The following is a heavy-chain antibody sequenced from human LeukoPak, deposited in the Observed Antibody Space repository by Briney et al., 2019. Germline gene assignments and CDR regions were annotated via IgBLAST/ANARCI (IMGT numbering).Heavy chain of an antibody. CDR1: GFTFSSYA. CDR2: ISGSGGST. J-gene: IGHJ4*02. V-gene: IGHV3-23*01. CDR3: AKAGWEIVVVTSFDY. Sequence: GGSLRLSCAASGFTFSSYAMSWVRQAPGKGLEWVSAISGSGGSTYYADSVKGRFTISRDNSKNTLYLQMNSLRAEDTAVYYCAKAGWEIVVVTSFDYWGQGTLVTVSS. D-gene: IGHD3-22*01.